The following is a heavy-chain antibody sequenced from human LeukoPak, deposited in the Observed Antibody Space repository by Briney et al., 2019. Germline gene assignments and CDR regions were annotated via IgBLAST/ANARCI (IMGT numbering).Heavy chain of an antibody. J-gene: IGHJ6*04. D-gene: IGHD3-10*02. CDR3: AELGITMIGGV. CDR2: IYSGGST. CDR1: GFTVSSNY. V-gene: IGHV3-53*01. Sequence: QSGGSLRLSCAASGFTVSSNYMSWVRQAPGKGLYWLSVIYSGGSTYYADPVKGRFTISRDNAKNSLYLQMNSLRAEDTAVYYCAELGITMIGGVWGKGTTVTISS.